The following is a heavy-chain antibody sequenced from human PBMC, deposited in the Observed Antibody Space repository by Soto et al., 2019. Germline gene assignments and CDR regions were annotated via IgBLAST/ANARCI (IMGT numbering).Heavy chain of an antibody. J-gene: IGHJ4*02. Sequence: SQTLSLTCAISGDSVSSNSAARNWIRQSPSRGLEWLGRTYYRSKWYNDYALSVKSRLTINPDTSMNQCSLQLNSVTPEDTAVYYCAREVAGTYYYDYWGQGILVTVSS. CDR2: TYYRSKWYN. CDR3: AREVAGTYYYDY. D-gene: IGHD5-12*01. V-gene: IGHV6-1*01. CDR1: GDSVSSNSAA.